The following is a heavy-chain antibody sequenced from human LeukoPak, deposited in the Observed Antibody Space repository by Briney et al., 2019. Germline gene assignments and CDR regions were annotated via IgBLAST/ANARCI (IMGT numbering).Heavy chain of an antibody. J-gene: IGHJ2*01. Sequence: SETLSLTCTVSGGSISSGVYYWSWIRQPPGKGLEWIGYIYYSGSTNYNPSLKSRVTISVDTSKNQFSLKLSSVTAADTAVYYCARGRQSAVADYWYFDLWGRGTLVTVSS. CDR2: IYYSGST. V-gene: IGHV4-61*08. CDR3: ARGRQSAVADYWYFDL. CDR1: GGSISSGVYY. D-gene: IGHD6-19*01.